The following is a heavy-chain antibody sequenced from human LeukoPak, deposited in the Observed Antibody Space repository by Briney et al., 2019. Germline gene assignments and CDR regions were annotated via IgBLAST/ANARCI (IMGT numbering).Heavy chain of an antibody. Sequence: ASVKVSCKASGYTFTSYGISWVRQAPGQGLEWMGWISAYNGNANYAQKLQGRVTMTTDTSTSTAYMELRSLRSDDTAVYYCARDGSGNYYEASDYFDYWGQGTLVTVSS. J-gene: IGHJ4*02. CDR2: ISAYNGNA. CDR1: GYTFTSYG. D-gene: IGHD1-26*01. CDR3: ARDGSGNYYEASDYFDY. V-gene: IGHV1-18*01.